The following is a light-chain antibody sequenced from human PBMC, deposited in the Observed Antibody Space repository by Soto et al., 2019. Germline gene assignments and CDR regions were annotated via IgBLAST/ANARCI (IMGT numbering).Light chain of an antibody. CDR3: HQRSNWPLT. J-gene: IGKJ4*01. Sequence: EIVLTQSPATLSLSPGERATLFCRASQSVSSYLAWYQQKPGQAPRLLIYDASNRATGIPARFSGSGSGTDFSLTISSLEPEDFAVYYCHQRSNWPLTFGGGTKLEIK. V-gene: IGKV3-11*01. CDR1: QSVSSY. CDR2: DAS.